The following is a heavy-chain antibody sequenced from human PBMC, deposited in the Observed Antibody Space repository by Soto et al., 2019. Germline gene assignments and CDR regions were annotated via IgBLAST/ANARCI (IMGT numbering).Heavy chain of an antibody. CDR2: INHSGST. J-gene: IGHJ5*02. CDR3: ARGLHTHIVATILGANWFDP. CDR1: GGSFSGYY. V-gene: IGHV4-34*01. D-gene: IGHD5-12*01. Sequence: SETLSLTCAVYGGSFSGYYWSWIRQPPGKGLEWIGEINHSGSTNYNPSLKSRVTISVDTSKNQFSLKLSSVTAADTAVYYCARGLHTHIVATILGANWFDPWGQGNLVTVS.